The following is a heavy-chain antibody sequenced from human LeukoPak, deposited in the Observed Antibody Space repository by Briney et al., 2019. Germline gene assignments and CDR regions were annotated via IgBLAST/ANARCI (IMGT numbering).Heavy chain of an antibody. V-gene: IGHV4-4*07. Sequence: SETLSLTCTVSGGSISSYYWGWIRQPAGKGLEWIGRIYPSGGTNYNPSLKSRVTLSVDTSKNQFSLKLSSVTAADTAVYYCATSYYMTTDGFFDYWGQGTLVTVSS. CDR3: ATSYYMTTDGFFDY. J-gene: IGHJ4*02. D-gene: IGHD1-26*01. CDR1: GGSISSYY. CDR2: IYPSGGT.